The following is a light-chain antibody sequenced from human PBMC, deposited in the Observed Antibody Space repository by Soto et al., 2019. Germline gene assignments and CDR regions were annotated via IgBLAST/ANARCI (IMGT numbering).Light chain of an antibody. CDR3: QQSYSTPPS. V-gene: IGKV1-39*01. Sequence: DIQMTQSPSSLSASVGDRVTITCRASQSISSYLNWYQQKPGKAPKLLIYAASSLQSGVPSRFSGSGSGTEFTLTISSLQPEDFATYYCQQSYSTPPSFGRGTKLKIK. CDR1: QSISSY. J-gene: IGKJ2*01. CDR2: AAS.